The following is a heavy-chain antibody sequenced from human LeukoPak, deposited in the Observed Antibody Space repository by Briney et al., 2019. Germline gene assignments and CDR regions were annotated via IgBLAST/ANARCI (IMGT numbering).Heavy chain of an antibody. CDR1: GYTFSNFG. V-gene: IGHV1-18*01. J-gene: IGHJ4*02. D-gene: IGHD1-26*01. CDR2: ISGNNDNP. Sequence: GASVRVSCKASGYTFSNFGITWVRQAPGQGLEWMGWISGNNDNPNYGQKFQGRFTVTTDSSTNTAYMELRNLRLDDTAVYYCARDGTSTDDYWGQGTLVTVSS. CDR3: ARDGTSTDDY.